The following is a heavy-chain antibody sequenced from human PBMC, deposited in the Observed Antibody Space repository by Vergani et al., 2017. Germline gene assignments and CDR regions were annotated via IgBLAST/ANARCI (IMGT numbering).Heavy chain of an antibody. D-gene: IGHD4-11*01. Sequence: QVQLQQWGGGLLKPSETLSLTCVVYGGSFTSYHWTWIRQSPGEGLEWVGDIDHTGRPDYNPSLKSRLTMSVDKSRNQFSLTLNSVTATDTAIYFCARVNTETNGHLYYYYYMDVWGQGTLVTVSS. J-gene: IGHJ6*03. V-gene: IGHV4-34*01. CDR2: IDHTGRP. CDR1: GGSFTSYH. CDR3: ARVNTETNGHLYYYYYMDV.